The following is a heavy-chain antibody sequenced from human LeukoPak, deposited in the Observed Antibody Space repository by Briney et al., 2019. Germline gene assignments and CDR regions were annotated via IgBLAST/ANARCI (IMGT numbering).Heavy chain of an antibody. Sequence: PSETLSLTCTVSGGSIRSNGSYWGRIRQPPEERLEWIGSIFYDGNIYYNPSLSSRVTISVDTSRNQFSLRLSSVTAADTAVYYCASPAVAHNALFYYWGQGALVTVSS. CDR3: ASPAVAHNALFYY. J-gene: IGHJ4*02. CDR1: GGSIRSNGSY. CDR2: IFYDGNI. V-gene: IGHV4-39*01. D-gene: IGHD2-2*01.